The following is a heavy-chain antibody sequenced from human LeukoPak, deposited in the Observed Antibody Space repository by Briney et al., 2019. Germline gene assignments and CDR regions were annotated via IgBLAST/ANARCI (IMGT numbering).Heavy chain of an antibody. V-gene: IGHV4-31*03. CDR2: IYYSVST. Sequence: PSQTLSLTCTVSGGSISSGVYYWSWIRQHPGKCLEWIGYIYYSVSTYYNPSLKSRVTISVDTSKNQFSLKLSSVTAADTAVYYCARAAGYDGANHFDCWGQGTLVTVSS. CDR3: ARAAGYDGANHFDC. CDR1: GGSISSGVYY. D-gene: IGHD3-16*01. J-gene: IGHJ4*02.